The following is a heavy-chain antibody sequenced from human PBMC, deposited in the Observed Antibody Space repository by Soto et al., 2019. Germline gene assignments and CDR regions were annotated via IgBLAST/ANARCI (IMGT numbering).Heavy chain of an antibody. D-gene: IGHD1-20*01. V-gene: IGHV3-30-3*01. J-gene: IGHJ3*02. CDR3: ARLFAGYNKNHDDNFDT. Sequence: QVQLVESGGGVVQPGRSLRLSCAGSGFSFSRFAIHWVRQAPGKGLEWVAVITYDGSNQYYTDSVKGRFTVSRDNSKSTVYLQMNSLRSEDTAVYYCARLFAGYNKNHDDNFDTWGRGTMVPVSS. CDR1: GFSFSRFA. CDR2: ITYDGSNQ.